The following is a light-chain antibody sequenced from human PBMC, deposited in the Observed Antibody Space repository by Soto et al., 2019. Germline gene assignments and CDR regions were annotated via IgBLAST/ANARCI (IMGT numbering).Light chain of an antibody. CDR1: QSVDSN. V-gene: IGKV3-20*01. Sequence: DIAITQSPSTLPTYPGDRVTISCRASQSVDSNLAWYQQKPGQAPRLLIHSASSRATGIPDRFSASGTGTDFTLTISRLEPEDFAVYYCQQYSASPRTFGQGTKVAIK. CDR3: QQYSASPRT. CDR2: SAS. J-gene: IGKJ1*01.